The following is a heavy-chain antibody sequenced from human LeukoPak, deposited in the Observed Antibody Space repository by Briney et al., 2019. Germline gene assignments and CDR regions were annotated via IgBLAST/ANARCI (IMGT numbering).Heavy chain of an antibody. CDR3: AHYGDYRFMYYFDY. D-gene: IGHD4-17*01. V-gene: IGHV2-5*01. Sequence: SGPTLVNPTQTLTLTCTFSGFSLSTSGVGVGWIRQPPGKALEWLALIYWNDDNRYSPSLKSRLTITKDTSKNQVVLKMTNMDPVDTATYYCAHYGDYRFMYYFDYWGQGTLDTVSS. J-gene: IGHJ4*02. CDR2: IYWNDDN. CDR1: GFSLSTSGVG.